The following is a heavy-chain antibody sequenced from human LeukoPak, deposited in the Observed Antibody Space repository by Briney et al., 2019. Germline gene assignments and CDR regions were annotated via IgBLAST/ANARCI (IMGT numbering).Heavy chain of an antibody. CDR1: GHPLSHYY. D-gene: IGHD2/OR15-2a*01. CDR2: IQYSGST. Sequence: SETLSRPCTVSGHPLSHYYWSWIPQPPGKALECVGYIQYSGSTNYNPSLKSRVTISVDTSKNQFFLKVSAVNGADTAVYYWARGIYEGPNGFDIWGQGTMVTVSS. J-gene: IGHJ3*02. V-gene: IGHV4-59*01. CDR3: ARGIYEGPNGFDI.